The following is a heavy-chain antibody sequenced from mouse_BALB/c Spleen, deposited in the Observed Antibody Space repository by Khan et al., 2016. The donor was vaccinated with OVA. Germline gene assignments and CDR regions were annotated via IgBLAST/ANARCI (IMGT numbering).Heavy chain of an antibody. Sequence: EVELVQSGGDLVKPGGSLKLSCAASGFTFSSYSMSWVRQTPDKRLVWVASIISGGDYTYYPDIVKGRFTISRDNAKNTLYLELSSLKSEDTAMYYCASHLTGTFAYWGQGTLVTVSA. J-gene: IGHJ3*01. V-gene: IGHV5-6*01. CDR3: ASHLTGTFAY. CDR1: GFTFSSYS. CDR2: IISGGDYT. D-gene: IGHD4-1*01.